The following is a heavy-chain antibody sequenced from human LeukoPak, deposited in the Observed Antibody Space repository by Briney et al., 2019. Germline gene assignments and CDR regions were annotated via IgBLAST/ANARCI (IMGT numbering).Heavy chain of an antibody. CDR3: ARVPVVPAARWFDP. V-gene: IGHV3-7*01. D-gene: IGHD2-2*01. CDR1: GFTFSSYW. CDR2: MKQDGSEK. Sequence: GGSLRLSCAASGFTFSSYWMSWVRQAPGKGRDWVANMKQDGSEKYYVDSVKGRFTISRDNAKNSLYLQMNSLRAEDTAVYYCARVPVVPAARWFDPWGQGTLVTVSS. J-gene: IGHJ5*02.